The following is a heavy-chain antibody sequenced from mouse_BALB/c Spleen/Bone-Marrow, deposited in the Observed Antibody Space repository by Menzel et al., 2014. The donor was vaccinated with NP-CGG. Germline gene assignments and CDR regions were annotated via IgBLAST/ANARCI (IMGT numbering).Heavy chain of an antibody. J-gene: IGHJ2*01. CDR3: AIYFYFDY. CDR1: GFNIKDTY. V-gene: IGHV14-3*02. D-gene: IGHD2-3*01. CDR2: IDPANGNA. Sequence: VQLKESGAELVKPGASVRLSCTASGFNIKDTYMHWVKQRPDPGLEWIGRIDPANGNAKHDPKFQGKAAITADTSSNTTYLQLSSLTSEDTAVYYCAIYFYFDYWGQGTTLTVSS.